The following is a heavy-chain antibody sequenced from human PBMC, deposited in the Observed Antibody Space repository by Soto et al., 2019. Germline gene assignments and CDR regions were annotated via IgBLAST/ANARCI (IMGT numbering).Heavy chain of an antibody. CDR2: INHSGTT. D-gene: IGHD2-15*01. CDR3: ARGKTYCNGGGCYGQYDY. Sequence: SETLSLTCAFYGGSFSVYYWSWIRQSPGKGLEWIGEINHSGTTNDNPSLMSRVTISVDTSKNQFSLKLSSVTAADTALYYCARGKTYCNGGGCYGQYDYWGQGTTVTVSS. V-gene: IGHV4-34*01. J-gene: IGHJ4*02. CDR1: GGSFSVYY.